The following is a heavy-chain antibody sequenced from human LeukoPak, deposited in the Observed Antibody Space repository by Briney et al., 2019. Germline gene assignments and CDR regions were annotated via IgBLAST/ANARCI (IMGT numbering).Heavy chain of an antibody. V-gene: IGHV3-30*18. Sequence: TGGSLRLSCAASGFTFSSYGMHWVRQAPGKGLEWVAVISYDGSNKYYADSVKGRFTISRDNSKNTLYLQMNSLRAEDTAVYYCAKERDVVIRLEFDYWGQGTLVTVSS. J-gene: IGHJ4*02. CDR1: GFTFSSYG. D-gene: IGHD3-22*01. CDR3: AKERDVVIRLEFDY. CDR2: ISYDGSNK.